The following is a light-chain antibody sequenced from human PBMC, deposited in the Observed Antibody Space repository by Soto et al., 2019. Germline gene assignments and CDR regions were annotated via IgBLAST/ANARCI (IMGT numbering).Light chain of an antibody. CDR2: GAS. CDR3: QQYHTSPVT. CDR1: QRVSSGY. J-gene: IGKJ1*01. V-gene: IGKV3-20*01. Sequence: EIVLTQSPGTLSLSPGERATLSCRASQRVSSGYLAWYQQKPGQTPRLLIYGASGRATGIPDRFSGSGSGTDFTLTISRLEPEDFAVYYCQQYHTSPVTLGQGTKVDSK.